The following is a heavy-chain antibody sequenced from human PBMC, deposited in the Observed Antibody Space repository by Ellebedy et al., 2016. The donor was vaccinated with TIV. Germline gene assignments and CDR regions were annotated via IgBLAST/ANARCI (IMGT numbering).Heavy chain of an antibody. Sequence: GESLKISCAASGFTFNTYSMSWVRQAPGKGLEWVSSIDSSSTYIYYADSVKGRFTIPRDNARNSLYLQMNGLKAEDTAVYYCANAAGTSRKNGMAVWGQGTTVTVSS. J-gene: IGHJ6*02. CDR1: GFTFNTYS. D-gene: IGHD1-7*01. CDR2: IDSSSTYI. V-gene: IGHV3-21*01. CDR3: ANAAGTSRKNGMAV.